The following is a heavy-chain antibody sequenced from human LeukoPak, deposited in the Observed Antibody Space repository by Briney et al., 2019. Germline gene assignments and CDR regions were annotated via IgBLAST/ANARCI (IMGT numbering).Heavy chain of an antibody. CDR3: AKGVSGYGSGRPFDY. J-gene: IGHJ4*02. Sequence: GGSLRLSCAASGFTFSSYAMIWVRQAPCKGLEWVSLISDSGTSTYYPDSVKGRFTISRDNSKNTVYLQMNSLRAEDTAVYYCAKGVSGYGSGRPFDYWGQGTLVTVSS. V-gene: IGHV3-23*01. CDR2: ISDSGTST. CDR1: GFTFSSYA. D-gene: IGHD3-10*01.